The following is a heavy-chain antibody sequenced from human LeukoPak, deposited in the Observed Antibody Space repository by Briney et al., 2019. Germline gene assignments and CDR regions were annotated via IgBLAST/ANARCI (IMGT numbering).Heavy chain of an antibody. CDR3: ARVIIVGAHPRAFDI. Sequence: ASVKVSCKASGYTFTSYAMHWVRQAPGQRLEWMGWINAGNGNTKYSQKFQGRVTITRDTSASTAYMELSSLRSEDTAVYYGARVIIVGAHPRAFDIWGQGTMVTVSS. V-gene: IGHV1-3*01. D-gene: IGHD1-26*01. CDR2: INAGNGNT. J-gene: IGHJ3*02. CDR1: GYTFTSYA.